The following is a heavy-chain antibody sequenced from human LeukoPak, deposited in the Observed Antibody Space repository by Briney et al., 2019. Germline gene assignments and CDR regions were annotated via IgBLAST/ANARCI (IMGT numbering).Heavy chain of an antibody. D-gene: IGHD6-19*01. CDR1: GGSISSYY. V-gene: IGHV4-59*01. Sequence: SETLSLTCTVSGGSISSYYWSWIRQPPGKGLEWIGYIYYSGTTNYNPSLKSRVTISVDTSKNQFSLKLNSVTAADTAVYYRARGTSSGWYGFDSWGQGTLVTVSS. CDR2: IYYSGTT. J-gene: IGHJ4*02. CDR3: ARGTSSGWYGFDS.